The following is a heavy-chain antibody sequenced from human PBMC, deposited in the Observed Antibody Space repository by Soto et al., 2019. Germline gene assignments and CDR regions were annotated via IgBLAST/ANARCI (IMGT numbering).Heavy chain of an antibody. Sequence: QVQLVQSGAEVKRPGASVKVSCKASNYMFGSYGITWVRQAPGQGPEWMGWISAFNGNTKYPQNLQGRVTMTTDTSTATAYMELRALRSVESAMYFCARDGGYGAGSYLDYWGQGTLVTVSS. V-gene: IGHV1-18*04. CDR2: ISAFNGNT. CDR3: ARDGGYGAGSYLDY. D-gene: IGHD3-10*01. J-gene: IGHJ4*02. CDR1: NYMFGSYG.